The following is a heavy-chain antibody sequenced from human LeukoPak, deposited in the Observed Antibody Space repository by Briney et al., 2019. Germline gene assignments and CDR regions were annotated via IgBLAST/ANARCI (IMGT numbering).Heavy chain of an antibody. Sequence: GGSLRLSCAASGFTFSSYGMHWVRQAPGKGLEWVAFIRYDGSNKYYADSVKGRFTISRDNSKNTLYLQMNSLRAEDTAVYYCAKDPERYFDWSYYFDYWGQGTLVTVSS. J-gene: IGHJ4*02. CDR2: IRYDGSNK. CDR1: GFTFSSYG. CDR3: AKDPERYFDWSYYFDY. V-gene: IGHV3-30*02. D-gene: IGHD3-9*01.